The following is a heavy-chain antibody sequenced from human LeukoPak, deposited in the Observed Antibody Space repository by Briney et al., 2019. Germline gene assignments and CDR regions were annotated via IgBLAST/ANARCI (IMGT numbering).Heavy chain of an antibody. V-gene: IGHV3-48*03. J-gene: IGHJ4*02. CDR3: ARDSSSGYPFDY. CDR2: ISSSGSTI. Sequence: GGSLRLSCVASGFTFSSYEMNWVRQAPGKGLEWVSYISSSGSTIYYADSVKGRFTISRDNAKNSLYLQMNSLRAEDTAVYYCARDSSSGYPFDYWGQGTLVTVSS. CDR1: GFTFSSYE. D-gene: IGHD3-22*01.